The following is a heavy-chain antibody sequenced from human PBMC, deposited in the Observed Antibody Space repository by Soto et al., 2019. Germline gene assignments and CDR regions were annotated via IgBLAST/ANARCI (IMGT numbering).Heavy chain of an antibody. Sequence: GGSLRLSCAASGFPLSSYAMSWVRQAPGKGLEWVSAISGSGGSTYYADSVKGRFTISRDNSKNTLYLQMNSLRAEDTAVYYCAKERLGFFDIVVVPAARGAFDYWGQGTLVTVSS. CDR2: ISGSGGST. CDR3: AKERLGFFDIVVVPAARGAFDY. CDR1: GFPLSSYA. V-gene: IGHV3-23*01. J-gene: IGHJ4*02. D-gene: IGHD2-2*01.